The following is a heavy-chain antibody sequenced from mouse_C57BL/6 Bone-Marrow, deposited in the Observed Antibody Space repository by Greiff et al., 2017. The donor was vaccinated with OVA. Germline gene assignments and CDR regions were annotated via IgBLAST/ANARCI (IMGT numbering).Heavy chain of an antibody. CDR2: SRNKANDYTT. V-gene: IGHV7-1*02. CDR1: GFTFSDFY. CDR3: ARDYYGSSYWYFDV. Sequence: EVKLMESGGGLVQPGGSLRLSCATSGFTFSDFYMEWVRQPPGKRLEWIAASRNKANDYTTEYSAYVKGRFIVSRDTSQSILYLQMNALRAEDTAIYYCARDYYGSSYWYFDVWGAGTTVTVSS. D-gene: IGHD1-1*01. J-gene: IGHJ1*01.